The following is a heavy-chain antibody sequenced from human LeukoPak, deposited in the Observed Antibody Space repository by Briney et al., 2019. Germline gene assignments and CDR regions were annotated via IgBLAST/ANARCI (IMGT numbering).Heavy chain of an antibody. CDR2: IIPIFGTA. V-gene: IGHV1-69*13. CDR1: GGTFSSYA. CDR3: ARSSGRSPNRDYMDV. Sequence: SVKVSCKASGGTFSSYAISWVRQAPGQGLEWMGGIIPIFGTANYAQKFQGRVTITADESTSTAYMELSSLRSEDTAVYYCARSSGRSPNRDYMDVWGKGTTVTISS. J-gene: IGHJ6*03. D-gene: IGHD1-14*01.